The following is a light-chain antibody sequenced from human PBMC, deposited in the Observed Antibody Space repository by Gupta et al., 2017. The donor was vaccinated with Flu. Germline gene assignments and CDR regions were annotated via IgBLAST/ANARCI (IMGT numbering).Light chain of an antibody. CDR3: QQYNSYSFT. CDR2: KAS. V-gene: IGKV1-5*03. CDR1: QSISTW. Sequence: DIHMTHSPSTLSASVGDRVTITCRASQSISTWLAWYQQKPGKAPKVLIYKASSVESGVPSRFSGSGSGTEFTLTISSLQPDDFATYYCQQYNSYSFTFGQGTKLDIK. J-gene: IGKJ2*01.